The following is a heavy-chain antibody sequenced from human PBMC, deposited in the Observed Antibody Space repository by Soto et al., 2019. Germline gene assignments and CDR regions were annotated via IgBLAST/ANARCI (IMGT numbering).Heavy chain of an antibody. CDR3: ARSPAYGDYANLDT. Sequence: SETLSLTCTVSGDSVSKYYWNWIRQPAGKGLEWIGRIHSTRSPNYNPSLKSRVTMSVDTSKNQFSLKLNLTSVTAADTAVYYCARSPAYGDYANLDTWGQGTLGTV. CDR2: IHSTRSP. J-gene: IGHJ5*02. D-gene: IGHD4-17*01. V-gene: IGHV4-4*07. CDR1: GDSVSKYY.